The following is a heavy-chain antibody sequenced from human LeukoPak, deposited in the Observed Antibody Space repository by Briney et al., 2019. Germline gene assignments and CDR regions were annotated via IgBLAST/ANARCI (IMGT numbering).Heavy chain of an antibody. D-gene: IGHD3-10*01. CDR1: GYTFTGYY. J-gene: IGHJ4*02. CDR2: NIPIYLTP. CDR3: ASGVILWFGELSTYFDY. Sequence: SVKVSCKASGYTFTGYYMHWVRQAPGRGLEWMGGNIPIYLTPNYAQKFQGRVTITADESTSTAYMELSSLRSEDTAVYYCASGVILWFGELSTYFDYWGQGTLVTVSS. V-gene: IGHV1-69*13.